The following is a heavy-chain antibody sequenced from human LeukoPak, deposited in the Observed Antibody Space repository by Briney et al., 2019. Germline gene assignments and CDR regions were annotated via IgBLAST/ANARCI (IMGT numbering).Heavy chain of an antibody. CDR2: INHSGST. Sequence: PSETLSLACAVYGGSFSGYYWSWIRQPPGKGLEWIGEINHSGSTNYNPSLKSRVTISVDTSKNQFSLKLSSVTAADTAVYYCARLWGGRTLRFLEWLSLMDVWGKGTTVTVSS. J-gene: IGHJ6*03. D-gene: IGHD3-3*01. CDR1: GGSFSGYY. CDR3: ARLWGGRTLRFLEWLSLMDV. V-gene: IGHV4-34*01.